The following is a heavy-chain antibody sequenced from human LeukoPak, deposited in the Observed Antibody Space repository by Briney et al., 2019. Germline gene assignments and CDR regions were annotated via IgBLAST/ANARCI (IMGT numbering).Heavy chain of an antibody. CDR3: ARDAPYYYDSSGYYP. D-gene: IGHD3-22*01. CDR2: MNPNSGNT. Sequence: GASVKVSCKASGYTFTSYDINWVRQATGQGLEWMGWMNPNSGNTGYAQKFQGRVTMTRNTSISTAYMELSSLRSEDTAVYYCARDAPYYYDSSGYYPWGQGTLVTVSS. CDR1: GYTFTSYD. J-gene: IGHJ5*02. V-gene: IGHV1-8*01.